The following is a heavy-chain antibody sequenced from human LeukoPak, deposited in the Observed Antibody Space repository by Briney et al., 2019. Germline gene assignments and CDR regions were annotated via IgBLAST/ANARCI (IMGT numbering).Heavy chain of an antibody. D-gene: IGHD3-10*01. CDR2: ISARGDNT. Sequence: GGSLRLSCAASGFTFTNYAMSWVRQAPGKGLEWVSAISARGDNTYYADSVKGRFSISRDNSQNTQYLQMNSLRAEDTAIYYCAKAYHYGAGSSFDYWGQGILVTVTS. CDR1: GFTFTNYA. CDR3: AKAYHYGAGSSFDY. J-gene: IGHJ4*02. V-gene: IGHV3-23*01.